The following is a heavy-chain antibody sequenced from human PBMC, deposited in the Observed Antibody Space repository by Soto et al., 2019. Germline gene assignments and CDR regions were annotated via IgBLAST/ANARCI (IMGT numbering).Heavy chain of an antibody. D-gene: IGHD3-22*01. CDR1: GFTFSSYA. Sequence: GGSLRLSCAASGFTFSSYAMSWVRQAPGKGLEWVSAISGSGGSTYYADSVKGRFTISRDNSKNTLYLQMNSLRAEDTAVYYCAKDPTYYYDSSGYYGNWFDPWGQGTLVTVSS. CDR3: AKDPTYYYDSSGYYGNWFDP. J-gene: IGHJ5*02. V-gene: IGHV3-23*01. CDR2: ISGSGGST.